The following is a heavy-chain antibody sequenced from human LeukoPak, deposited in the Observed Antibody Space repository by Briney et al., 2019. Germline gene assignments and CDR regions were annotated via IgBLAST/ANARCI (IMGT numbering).Heavy chain of an antibody. D-gene: IGHD6-13*01. CDR2: INPNSGGT. CDR3: ARDRSSSSWYSDFDY. CDR1: GYTFTGYY. Sequence: AAVNVSCKASGYTFTGYYMHWVRQAPGQGLEWMGRINPNSGGTNYAQKFQGRVTMTRDTSISTAYMELSRLRSDDTAVYYCARDRSSSSWYSDFDYWGQGTLVTVSS. J-gene: IGHJ4*02. V-gene: IGHV1-2*06.